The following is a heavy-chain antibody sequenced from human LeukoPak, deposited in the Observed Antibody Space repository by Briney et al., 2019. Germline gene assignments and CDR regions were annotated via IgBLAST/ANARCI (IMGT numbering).Heavy chain of an antibody. D-gene: IGHD2-2*01. V-gene: IGHV3-72*01. CDR3: ARVHSNTWYGNYFDY. Sequence: GGSRRLSCVASGFTFSDHYMDWVRQAPGKGLEWVGRTRNKANGYTTEYAASVKGRITISRDDSKNSLFLQMNSLKTEDTAVYYCARVHSNTWYGNYFDYWGQGTLVTVSS. CDR1: GFTFSDHY. J-gene: IGHJ4*02. CDR2: TRNKANGYTT.